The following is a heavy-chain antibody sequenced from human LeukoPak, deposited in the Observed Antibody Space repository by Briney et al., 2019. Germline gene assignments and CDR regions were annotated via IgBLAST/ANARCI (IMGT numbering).Heavy chain of an antibody. CDR1: GGSFSGYY. J-gene: IGHJ4*02. CDR2: INHSGST. V-gene: IGHV4-34*01. D-gene: IGHD3-22*01. CDR3: AGGYYDSSGYLDY. Sequence: SETLSLTCAVYGGSFSGYYWSWIRQPPGKGLEWIGEINHSGSTNYNPSLKSRVTISVDTSKNQFSLKLSSVTAADTAVYYCAGGYYDSSGYLDYWGQGTLVTVSS.